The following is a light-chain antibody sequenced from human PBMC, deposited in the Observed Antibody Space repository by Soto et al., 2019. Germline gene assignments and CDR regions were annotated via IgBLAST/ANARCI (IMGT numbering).Light chain of an antibody. CDR2: LEGSGSY. V-gene: IGLV4-60*02. CDR1: SGHSSYI. Sequence: QPVLTQSSSASASLGSSVKPTCTLSSGHSSYIIAWHQQQPGKAPRYLMRLEGSGSYNKGSGVPDRFSGSSSGADRYLTISNLQFEDEADYYCETWDNNSVVFGGGTKLTVL. J-gene: IGLJ2*01. CDR3: ETWDNNSVV.